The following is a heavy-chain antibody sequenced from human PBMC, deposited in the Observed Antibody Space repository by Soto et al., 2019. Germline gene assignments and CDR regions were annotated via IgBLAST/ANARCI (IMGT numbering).Heavy chain of an antibody. CDR3: ARVLRFLEWSPRCVYCYYGMDV. J-gene: IGHJ6*02. V-gene: IGHV1-69*13. D-gene: IGHD3-3*01. CDR1: AGTFRSYA. CDR2: IIPMFGTP. Sequence: SVKVSCKAAAGTFRSYAMSWVRQAPGQGLEWMGGIIPMFGTPNYAQNFKGRLTITADESTSTAYMELSSLRSEDTAVYYCARVLRFLEWSPRCVYCYYGMDVWGQGTTVTVSS.